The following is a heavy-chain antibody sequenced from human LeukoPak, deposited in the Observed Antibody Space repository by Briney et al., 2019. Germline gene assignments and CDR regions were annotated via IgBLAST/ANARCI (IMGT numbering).Heavy chain of an antibody. Sequence: SETPSLTCAVSGGSISSSSYYWGCIRHPPGNGMEWIGSIYCSGSPYYNPSFKSRVTISVDTSKNQCSLKLSSVTAADTAVYYCARHVIGESAQYYFDYWGQGTLVTVSS. J-gene: IGHJ4*02. D-gene: IGHD3-10*01. CDR3: ARHVIGESAQYYFDY. CDR1: GGSISSSSYY. V-gene: IGHV4-39*01. CDR2: IYCSGSP.